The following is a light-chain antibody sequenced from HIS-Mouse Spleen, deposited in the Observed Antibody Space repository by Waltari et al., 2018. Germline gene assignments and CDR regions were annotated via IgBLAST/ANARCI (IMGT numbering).Light chain of an antibody. CDR2: SNN. CDR1: SSHIGSNT. CDR3: AAWDDSLNGRV. Sequence: QSVLTQPPSASGTPGQRVTIPCSGSSSHIGSNTVTWYQQLPGTAPKLLIYSNNQRPSGVPDRFSGSKSGTSASLAISGLQSEDEADYYCAAWDDSLNGRVFGGGTKLTVL. J-gene: IGLJ3*02. V-gene: IGLV1-44*01.